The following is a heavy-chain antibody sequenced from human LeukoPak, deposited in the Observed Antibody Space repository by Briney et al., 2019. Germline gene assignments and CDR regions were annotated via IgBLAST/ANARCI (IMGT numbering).Heavy chain of an antibody. CDR2: IFWNDDK. J-gene: IGHJ4*02. D-gene: IGHD6-19*01. Sequence: SGPTLVNPTETLTLICSVSGFSLSNAREGVTWIRQPPGKALEWLAHIFWNDDKSYNTSLKSRLTISKDTSKSQVVLTMTNMDPVDTATYYCAHRRGEYSSGWYESYDYWGQGTLVTVSS. CDR3: AHRRGEYSSGWYESYDY. CDR1: GFSLSNAREG. V-gene: IGHV2-26*01.